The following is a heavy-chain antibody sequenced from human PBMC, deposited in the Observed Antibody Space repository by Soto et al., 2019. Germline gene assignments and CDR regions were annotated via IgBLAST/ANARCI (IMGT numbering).Heavy chain of an antibody. D-gene: IGHD3-3*01. V-gene: IGHV2-5*02. CDR3: AHRILRTVFGLVTTTAIYFDF. CDR1: GFSLTTSGVG. CDR2: IYWDDDK. Sequence: QITLNESGPPVVKPAETLTLTCTFSGFSLTTSGVGVGWIRQSPGKAPEWLALIYWDDDKRYSASLKSRLTITKDTSKNQVVLTMASVDPADTATYSCAHRILRTVFGLVTTTAIYFDFWGQGTPVVVSS. J-gene: IGHJ4*02.